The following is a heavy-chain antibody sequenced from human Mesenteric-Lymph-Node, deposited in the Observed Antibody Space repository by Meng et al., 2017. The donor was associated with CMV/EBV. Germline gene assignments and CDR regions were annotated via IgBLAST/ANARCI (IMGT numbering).Heavy chain of an antibody. V-gene: IGHV3-23*01. J-gene: IGHJ4*02. CDR3: AKMDDIVVPAAIGDY. D-gene: IGHD2-2*02. CDR1: GFTFSSYA. Sequence: GESLKISCAASGFTFSSYAMSWVRQAPGKGLEWVSVISASGCTSYYADSVKGRFTISRDNSRATLYLEMSTLRVEDTAIYYCAKMDDIVVPAAIGDYWGQGTLVTVSS. CDR2: ISASGCTS.